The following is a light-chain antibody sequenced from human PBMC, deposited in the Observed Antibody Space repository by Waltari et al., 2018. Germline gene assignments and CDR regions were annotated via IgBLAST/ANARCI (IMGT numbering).Light chain of an antibody. CDR2: EVS. CDR3: ASFAGSNTL. V-gene: IGLV2-8*01. J-gene: IGLJ2*01. Sequence: QSALTQPPSASGSPGQSVTMSCTGTSTDVGVYNYVSWYQQHPGKAPKLLIYEVSERPSGVPDRFSGSQSGNTASLTVSGLQPEDEADYYCASFAGSNTLFGGGTKLTVL. CDR1: STDVGVYNY.